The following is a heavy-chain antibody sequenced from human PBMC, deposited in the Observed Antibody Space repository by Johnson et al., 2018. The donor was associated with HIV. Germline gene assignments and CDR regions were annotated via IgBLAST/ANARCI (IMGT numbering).Heavy chain of an antibody. CDR1: GLNFSDYS. Sequence: QVQLVESGGGLVQPGRSMRLSCAASGLNFSDYSMHWVRQAPGKGLEWVAIISFDGGTKYYADSVKGRFTISIDNSNNTLYLQMNSLRVEDTAVYLCARGRISMKVVDLRGGGFDIWGQGTKVTVSS. V-gene: IGHV3-30*04. J-gene: IGHJ3*02. CDR3: ARGRISMKVVDLRGGGFDI. D-gene: IGHD3-22*01. CDR2: ISFDGGTK.